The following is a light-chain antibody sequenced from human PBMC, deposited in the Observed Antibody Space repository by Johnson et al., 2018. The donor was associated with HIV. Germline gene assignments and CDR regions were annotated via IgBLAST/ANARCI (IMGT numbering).Light chain of an antibody. CDR2: DNN. CDR3: GIWDSSLRAYV. CDR1: SSNIGNNY. V-gene: IGLV1-51*01. Sequence: QSVLTQPPSVSAAPGQKVTISCSGSSSNIGNNYVSWYQQFPGTAPKLLIYDNNKRPSGIPDRFSGSKSGTSATLGITGLTTGDEADYYCGIWDSSLRAYVFGTGTKVTVL. J-gene: IGLJ1*01.